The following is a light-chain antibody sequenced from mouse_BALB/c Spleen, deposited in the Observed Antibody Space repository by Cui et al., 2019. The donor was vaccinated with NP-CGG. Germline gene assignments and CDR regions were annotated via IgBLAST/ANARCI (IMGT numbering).Light chain of an antibody. CDR1: TGAVTTSNY. J-gene: IGLJ1*01. CDR2: GTN. V-gene: IGLV1*01. Sequence: QAVVTQESALTPSPGETVTLTCRPSTGAVTTSNYANWVQEKPDHLFTGLIGGTNNRAPGVPARFSGSLIGEKAALTITGEQTEDEAIYCCALWYSNHWVFGGGTKLTVL. CDR3: ALWYSNHWV.